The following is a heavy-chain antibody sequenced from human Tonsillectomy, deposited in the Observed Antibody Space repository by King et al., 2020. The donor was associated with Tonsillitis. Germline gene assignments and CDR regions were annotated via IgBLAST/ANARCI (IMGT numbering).Heavy chain of an antibody. V-gene: IGHV3-23*04. CDR1: GFTFSDYA. D-gene: IGHD3-9*01. Sequence: VQLVESGGGLVQPGGSLRLSCAASGFTFSDYAMSWVRQAPGKGLEWVSAISGSGGSTYYADSVKGRFTISRDNSKNTLYLQMNSLRAEDTAVYYCSKSDAGFDMLTGYSPFDYWGQGTLVTVSS. CDR3: SKSDAGFDMLTGYSPFDY. CDR2: ISGSGGST. J-gene: IGHJ4*02.